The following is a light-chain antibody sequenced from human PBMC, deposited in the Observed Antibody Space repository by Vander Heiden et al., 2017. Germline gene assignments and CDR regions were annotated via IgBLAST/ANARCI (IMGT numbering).Light chain of an antibody. J-gene: IGKJ2*01. CDR2: EAY. CDR1: QIISNSY. Sequence: VPTLYPPTLPLSPGDRATLSCGASQIISNSYLAWYQQKPGLAPRLLIYEAYSRAAGIPDRFSGSGSGTDFTLTINRLEPEDVGVYYCQQYDNTPPYTFGQGTKLEIK. V-gene: IGKV3D-20*01. CDR3: QQYDNTPPYT.